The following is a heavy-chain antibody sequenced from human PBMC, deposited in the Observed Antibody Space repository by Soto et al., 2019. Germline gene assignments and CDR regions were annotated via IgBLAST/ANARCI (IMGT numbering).Heavy chain of an antibody. Sequence: QVTLKESGPVRVKPTETLTLTCSLSGLSLHYAKMGVTWIRQPPGKALEWLAHIFSSGEKSYNTSLRSRLTISTDTSKTQVVLVLANMGPVDTATYYCARFGNDYGDYEQYYFDSWGQGTPVTVSS. CDR3: ARFGNDYGDYEQYYFDS. CDR1: GLSLHYAKMG. V-gene: IGHV2-26*01. J-gene: IGHJ4*02. D-gene: IGHD4-17*01. CDR2: IFSSGEK.